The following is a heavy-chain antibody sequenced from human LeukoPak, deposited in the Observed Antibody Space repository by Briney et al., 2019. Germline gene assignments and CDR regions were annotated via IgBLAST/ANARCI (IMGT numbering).Heavy chain of an antibody. Sequence: SETLSLTCTVSGGSISSSSYYWGWIRQPPGKGLEWIGSIYYSGSTYYNPSLKSRVTISVDTSKNQFSLKLSSVTAADTAVYYCARDPVVPAAMANWFDPWGQGTLVTVSS. J-gene: IGHJ5*02. CDR2: IYYSGST. CDR1: GGSISSSSYY. V-gene: IGHV4-39*07. D-gene: IGHD2-2*01. CDR3: ARDPVVPAAMANWFDP.